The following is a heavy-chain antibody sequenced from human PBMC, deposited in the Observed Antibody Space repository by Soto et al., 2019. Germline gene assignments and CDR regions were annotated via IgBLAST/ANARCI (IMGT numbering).Heavy chain of an antibody. CDR2: IYYRGTT. CDR3: ARREIQGPIDY. Sequence: QVQLQESGPGLVKPSDTLSLTCAVSGYSISSSNWWGWIRQPPGKGLEWIGYIYYRGTTYYNPSLKRRVTLPVDTSKNQFSLKLTSVTAVDTAVYYCARREIQGPIDYWGQGTLVTVSS. J-gene: IGHJ4*02. CDR1: GYSISSSNW. D-gene: IGHD1-26*01. V-gene: IGHV4-28*01.